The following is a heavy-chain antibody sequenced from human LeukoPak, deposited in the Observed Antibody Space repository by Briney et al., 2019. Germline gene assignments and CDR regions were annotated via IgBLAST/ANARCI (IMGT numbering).Heavy chain of an antibody. Sequence: SEALSLTCTVSGGSISSYYWNWIRQPPGKGLEWIGYINYSGSTNYNPSLKSRVSVSVDTSKNQFSLRLTSVTTADTAVYYCATLRDGYEFDSWGQGTLVTVSS. CDR2: INYSGST. D-gene: IGHD5-24*01. V-gene: IGHV4-59*01. J-gene: IGHJ4*02. CDR3: ATLRDGYEFDS. CDR1: GGSISSYY.